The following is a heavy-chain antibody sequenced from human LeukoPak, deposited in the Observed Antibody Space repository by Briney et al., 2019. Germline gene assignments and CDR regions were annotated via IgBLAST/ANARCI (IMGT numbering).Heavy chain of an antibody. V-gene: IGHV1-2*02. Sequence: ASVKVSCKASGYTFTGYYMHWVRQAPGQGLEWMGWINPNSGGTNYAQKFQGRVTMTRETSISTAYMELSRLRSDDTAVYYCAELPPYCSSTSCYKGAFDIWGQGTMVTVSS. J-gene: IGHJ3*02. D-gene: IGHD2-2*02. CDR1: GYTFTGYY. CDR2: INPNSGGT. CDR3: AELPPYCSSTSCYKGAFDI.